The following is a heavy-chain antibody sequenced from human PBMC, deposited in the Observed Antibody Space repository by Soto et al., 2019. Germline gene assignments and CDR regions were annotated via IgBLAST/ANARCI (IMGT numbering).Heavy chain of an antibody. CDR2: ISGSLIYT. J-gene: IGHJ4*02. Sequence: QVQLVESGGGLVKPGGSLRLSCAASGFTFSDYYMTWIRQAPGKGLESVSYISGSLIYTNYADSVKGRFTISRDNAKNSLYLQMNDLSADDTAVYYCTRDPRSADYWGQGTLVTVSS. CDR3: TRDPRSADY. CDR1: GFTFSDYY. V-gene: IGHV3-11*05.